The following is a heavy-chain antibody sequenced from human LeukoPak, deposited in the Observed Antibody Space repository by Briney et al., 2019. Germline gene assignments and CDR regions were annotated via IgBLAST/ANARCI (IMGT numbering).Heavy chain of an antibody. CDR2: VSSIGLT. CDR1: GDSISTHY. Sequence: SETLSLTCTISGDSISTHYWTWIRQSPGKGLEWIGYVSSIGLTNYNPSLKSRVTISVDTSKNHFSLRLRSLTAADTAVYYCARDLTTVTKVFDIWGQGTVVTVSS. D-gene: IGHD2-8*01. J-gene: IGHJ3*02. V-gene: IGHV4-59*11. CDR3: ARDLTTVTKVFDI.